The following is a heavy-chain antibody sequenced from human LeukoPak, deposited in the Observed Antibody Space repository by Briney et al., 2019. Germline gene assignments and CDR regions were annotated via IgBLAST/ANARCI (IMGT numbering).Heavy chain of an antibody. CDR1: GFTFSSYA. CDR2: ISSNGGST. V-gene: IGHV3-64*04. J-gene: IGHJ1*01. Sequence: GGSLRLSCSASGFTFSSYAMHWVRQAPGKGLEYVSAISSNGGSTFYADSVKGRFTISRDNSKNTLYLQMNSLRAEDTAVYYCASDSYSPEYFQHWGQGTLVTVSS. CDR3: ASDSYSPEYFQH. D-gene: IGHD2-15*01.